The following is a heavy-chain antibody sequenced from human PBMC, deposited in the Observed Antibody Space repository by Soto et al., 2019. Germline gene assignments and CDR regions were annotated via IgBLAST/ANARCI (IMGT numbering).Heavy chain of an antibody. CDR3: ARGRGNWNDPQYYYGMDV. D-gene: IGHD1-20*01. CDR1: GFTFSSYG. Sequence: HPGGSLRLSCAASGFTFSSYGMHWVRQAPGKGLEWVAVIWYDGSNKYYADSVKGRFTISRDNSKNTLYLQMNSLRAEDTAVYYCARGRGNWNDPQYYYGMDVWGQGTTVTVSS. CDR2: IWYDGSNK. J-gene: IGHJ6*02. V-gene: IGHV3-33*01.